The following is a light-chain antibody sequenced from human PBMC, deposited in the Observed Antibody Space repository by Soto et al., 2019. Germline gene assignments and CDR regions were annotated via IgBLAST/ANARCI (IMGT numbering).Light chain of an antibody. CDR1: SSDVGSYNR. CDR3: NSYTTANTYV. Sequence: QPVLDQPPPVSGSPWQSVAISCTGNSSDVGSYNRVSWYQQPPGTAPKLMIYEVSNRPSGVPDRFSGSKSGNTASLTISGLQAEDEADYYCNSYTTANTYVFGTGTKVTVL. CDR2: EVS. V-gene: IGLV2-18*02. J-gene: IGLJ1*01.